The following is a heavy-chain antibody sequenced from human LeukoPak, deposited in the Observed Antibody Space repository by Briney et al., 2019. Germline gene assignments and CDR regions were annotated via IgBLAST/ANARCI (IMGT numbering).Heavy chain of an antibody. CDR3: AIQSINYYDSSGYYSRWFDP. J-gene: IGHJ5*02. CDR2: MNPNSGNT. V-gene: IGHV1-8*01. Sequence: ASVKVSCKASGYTFTSYDINWVRQATGQGLEWMGWMNPNSGNTGYAQKFQGRVTMTRNTSISTAYMELSSLRSEDTAVYYCAIQSINYYDSSGYYSRWFDPWGQGTLVIVSS. D-gene: IGHD3-22*01. CDR1: GYTFTSYD.